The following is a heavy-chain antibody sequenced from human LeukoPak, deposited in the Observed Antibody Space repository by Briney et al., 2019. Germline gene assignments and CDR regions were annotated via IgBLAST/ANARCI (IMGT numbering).Heavy chain of an antibody. Sequence: SSETLSLTCGVSGGSISGTNWWSWVRQPPGQGLEWIGEISLAGQTNYNPSLNGRVTMSLDKSSNQLSLHLTSVTAADTATYYCSRESGPFCPFGYWGQGTLVIVSS. CDR1: GGSISGTNW. CDR3: SRESGPFCPFGY. CDR2: ISLAGQT. V-gene: IGHV4/OR15-8*02. J-gene: IGHJ4*02. D-gene: IGHD1-26*01.